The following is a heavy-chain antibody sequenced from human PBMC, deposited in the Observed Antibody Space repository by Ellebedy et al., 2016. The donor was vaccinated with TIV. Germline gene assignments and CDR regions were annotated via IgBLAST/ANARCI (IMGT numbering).Heavy chain of an antibody. J-gene: IGHJ6*03. D-gene: IGHD3-10*01. CDR2: ISGHGLTT. CDR3: VRFPRGAPFADYLYYMDV. V-gene: IGHV3-30*03. CDR1: GFIFNSHG. Sequence: GESLKISCAASGFIFNSHGMHWVRQAPGKGLEWVAVISGHGLTTYYADSVKGRFTISRDNAINSLYLQINSLRAEDTAVYYCVRFPRGAPFADYLYYMDVWGKGIMVTVSS.